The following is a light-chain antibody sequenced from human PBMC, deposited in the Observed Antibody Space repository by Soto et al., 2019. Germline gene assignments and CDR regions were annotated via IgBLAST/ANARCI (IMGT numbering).Light chain of an antibody. CDR3: QHYSSSPPEFT. CDR1: QSVSSSY. Sequence: ESVLTQSPGPLSLSPGERATLSCRDSQSVSSSYLAWYQQRPGQAPRLLIFGASYRATGIPDRFSGSGSGTDFTLTISRLEPEDFAVYYCQHYSSSPPEFTLGPGTKVDSK. J-gene: IGKJ3*01. CDR2: GAS. V-gene: IGKV3-20*01.